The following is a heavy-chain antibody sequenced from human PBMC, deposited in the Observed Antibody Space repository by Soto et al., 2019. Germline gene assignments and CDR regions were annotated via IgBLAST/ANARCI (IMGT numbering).Heavy chain of an antibody. CDR2: IIPIFGTA. CDR3: ARTTPEYCSGGSCYLPFDY. V-gene: IGHV1-69*13. CDR1: GGTFSSYA. J-gene: IGHJ4*02. Sequence: ASVKVSCKASGGTFSSYAISWVRQAPGQGLEWMGGIIPIFGTANYAQKFQGRVTITADESTSTAYMELSSLRSEDTAVYYCARTTPEYCSGGSCYLPFDYWGQGTLVTVSS. D-gene: IGHD2-15*01.